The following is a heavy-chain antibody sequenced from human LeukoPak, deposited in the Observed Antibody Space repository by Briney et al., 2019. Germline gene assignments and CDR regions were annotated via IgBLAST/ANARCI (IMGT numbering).Heavy chain of an antibody. Sequence: GRSLRLSCTASGFTFSDYGMHWVRQAPGKRLEWVAVIWYDGTNQYYADSAEGRFTISRDNSKNTLYLQMNSLRAEDTAVYYCARDSRGPATISAYYFDYWGQGTLVTVSS. CDR2: IWYDGTNQ. CDR1: GFTFSDYG. D-gene: IGHD2-2*02. CDR3: ARDSRGPATISAYYFDY. J-gene: IGHJ4*02. V-gene: IGHV3-33*01.